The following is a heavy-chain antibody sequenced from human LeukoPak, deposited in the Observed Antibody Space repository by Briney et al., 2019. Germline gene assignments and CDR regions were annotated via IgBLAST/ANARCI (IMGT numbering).Heavy chain of an antibody. J-gene: IGHJ4*02. D-gene: IGHD3-10*01. CDR3: ARAYGSGSYTLLFFDY. V-gene: IGHV1-46*01. Sequence: ASVKVSCKASGYXFTSYYIHWVRHAPGQGLEWMGIINPSGGSTSYAQKFQGRVTMTRDTSTSTVYMELSSLRSEDTAVYYCARAYGSGSYTLLFFDYWGQGTLVTVSS. CDR1: GYXFTSYY. CDR2: INPSGGST.